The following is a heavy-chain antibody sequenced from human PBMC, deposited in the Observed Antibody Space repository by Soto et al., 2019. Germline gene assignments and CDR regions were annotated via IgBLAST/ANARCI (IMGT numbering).Heavy chain of an antibody. V-gene: IGHV3-30*18. CDR2: ISYDGSNK. CDR3: AKAYQVWFSSGYYYFDY. D-gene: IGHD3-22*01. Sequence: GGSLRLSCAASGFTFSSYGMHWVRQAPGKGLEWVAVISYDGSNKYYADTVKGRFTISRDNAKNTLYLQLNSLRADDTAVYYCAKAYQVWFSSGYYYFDYWGQGTLVTVSS. CDR1: GFTFSSYG. J-gene: IGHJ4*02.